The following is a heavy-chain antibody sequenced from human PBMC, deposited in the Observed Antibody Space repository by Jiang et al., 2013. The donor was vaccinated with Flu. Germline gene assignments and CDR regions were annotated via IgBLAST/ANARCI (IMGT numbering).Heavy chain of an antibody. J-gene: IGHJ6*02. D-gene: IGHD4-17*01. V-gene: IGHV4-39*01. CDR3: ARLDYGDGYYYYGMDV. CDR2: IYYGGST. CDR1: GGSISSTSSC. Sequence: GLVKPSETLSITCTVSGGSISSTSSCWGWIRQPPGKGLEWIGSIYYGGSTYYNPSLKSRVTISLDTSKNQFSLRLTSVTAADTAMFYCARLDYGDGYYYYGMDVWGQGTTVTVSS.